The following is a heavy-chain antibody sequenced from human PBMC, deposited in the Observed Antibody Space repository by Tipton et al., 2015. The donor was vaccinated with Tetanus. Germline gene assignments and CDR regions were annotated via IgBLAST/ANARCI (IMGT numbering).Heavy chain of an antibody. V-gene: IGHV3-23*01. Sequence: SLRLSCAASGMTLSYFAMSWVRQAPGKGLGWVSGISGSGDRIFYADSVKGRFTISRDNAKNTLYLQMNSLRAEDTAVYYCVRELISWTVVSINGFDQWGQGTLVTVSS. D-gene: IGHD5/OR15-5a*01. J-gene: IGHJ4*02. CDR3: VRELISWTVVSINGFDQ. CDR2: ISGSGDRI. CDR1: GMTLSYFA.